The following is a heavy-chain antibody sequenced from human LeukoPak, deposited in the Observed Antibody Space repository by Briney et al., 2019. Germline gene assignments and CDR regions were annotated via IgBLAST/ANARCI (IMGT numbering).Heavy chain of an antibody. Sequence: QSGGSLRLSCAVSGLTFSSHSMNWVRQAPGKGLEWLSHISSSSSTIYYADSVKGRFTMSRDNAKNSLYLQMNSLRAEDTAVYYCASWAGTATGFGGPFDYWGQGTLVTVSS. CDR1: GLTFSSHS. CDR3: ASWAGTATGFGGPFDY. J-gene: IGHJ4*02. V-gene: IGHV3-48*01. CDR2: ISSSSSTI. D-gene: IGHD6-13*01.